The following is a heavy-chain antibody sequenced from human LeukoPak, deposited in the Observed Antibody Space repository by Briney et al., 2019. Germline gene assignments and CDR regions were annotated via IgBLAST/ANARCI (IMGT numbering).Heavy chain of an antibody. Sequence: PSETLSLTCAVSGGFINSRDWWSWVRQSPGKGLEWIGEIFHSGTTKYNPSLKSRVTISVDKSKSQFSLNLNSVTAADTAMYYWASSGYHYGWGYWGQGTLVTVSS. CDR1: GGFINSRDW. D-gene: IGHD3-10*01. CDR2: IFHSGTT. CDR3: ASSGYHYGWGY. J-gene: IGHJ4*02. V-gene: IGHV4-4*02.